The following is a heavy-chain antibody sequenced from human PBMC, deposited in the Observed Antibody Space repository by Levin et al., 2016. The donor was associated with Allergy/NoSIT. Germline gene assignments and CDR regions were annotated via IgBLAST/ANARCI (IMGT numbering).Heavy chain of an antibody. CDR2: IDPSDSHT. Sequence: GGSLRLSCKGSGYSFTNYWITWVRQMPGKGLEWMGRIDPSDSHTNYGPSFQGHVTISADKSISTAYLQWSSLKASDTAMYYCARHSGILTAYLDWGQGTLVTVSS. CDR1: GYSFTNYW. D-gene: IGHD3-9*01. J-gene: IGHJ1*01. V-gene: IGHV5-10-1*01. CDR3: ARHSGILTAYLD.